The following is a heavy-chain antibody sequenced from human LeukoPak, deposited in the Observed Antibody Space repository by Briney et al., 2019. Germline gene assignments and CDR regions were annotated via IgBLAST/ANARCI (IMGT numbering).Heavy chain of an antibody. CDR3: ARVRCSGGSCFYNFDY. CDR2: LSSSSTYI. J-gene: IGHJ4*02. D-gene: IGHD2-15*01. CDR1: GFTFSTYS. Sequence: GGSLRLSCAASGFTFSTYSMNWVRQAPGKGLEWVSSLSSSSTYIYYADSVKGRFTISRDNAKNSLYLQMNSLRAEDTAVYYCARVRCSGGSCFYNFDYWGQGSLVTVSS. V-gene: IGHV3-21*01.